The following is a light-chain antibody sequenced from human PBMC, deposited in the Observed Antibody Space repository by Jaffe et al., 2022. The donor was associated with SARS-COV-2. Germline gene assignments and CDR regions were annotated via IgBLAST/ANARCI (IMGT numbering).Light chain of an antibody. CDR1: QSVLYSSNNKNY. CDR3: QQYYSTPQT. J-gene: IGKJ1*01. CDR2: WAS. V-gene: IGKV4-1*01. Sequence: DIVMTQSPASLAVSLGERATINCKSSQSVLYSSNNKNYLAWYLQKPGQPPKLLIYWASTRESGVPDRFSGSGSGTDFTLTISSLRAEDVAVYYCQQYYSTPQTFGQGTKVEIK.